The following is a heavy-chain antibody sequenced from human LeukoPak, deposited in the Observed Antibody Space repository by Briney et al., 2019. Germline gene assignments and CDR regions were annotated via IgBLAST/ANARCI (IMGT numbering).Heavy chain of an antibody. J-gene: IGHJ4*02. V-gene: IGHV4-59*08. D-gene: IGHD6-19*01. CDR3: ARRDNSGWNYFDY. Sequence: SETLSLTCTVSGGSISSYYWSWIRQPPGKGLEWIGYIYYTGSTNYNPSLKGRVTISVDTSKNQFSLKLSSVTAADTAVYYCARRDNSGWNYFDYWGQGTLLTVSS. CDR1: GGSISSYY. CDR2: IYYTGST.